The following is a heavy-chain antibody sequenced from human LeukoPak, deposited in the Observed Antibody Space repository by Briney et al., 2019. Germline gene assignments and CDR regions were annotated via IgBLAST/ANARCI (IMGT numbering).Heavy chain of an antibody. CDR1: GGSISSYY. CDR2: IYYSGST. V-gene: IGHV4-59*01. CDR3: ARSSGDLTKGRHFDY. J-gene: IGHJ4*02. D-gene: IGHD3-10*01. Sequence: PSETLSLTYTVSGGSISSYYRSCIRQPPGKGLEWIGYIYYSGSTNYNPSLKSRVTISVDTSKNQFSLKLSSVTAADTAVYYCARSSGDLTKGRHFDYWGQGTLVTVSS.